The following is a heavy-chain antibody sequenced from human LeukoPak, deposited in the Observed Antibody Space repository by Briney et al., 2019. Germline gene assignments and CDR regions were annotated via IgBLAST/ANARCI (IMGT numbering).Heavy chain of an antibody. D-gene: IGHD3-9*01. CDR1: GGSFSGYY. J-gene: IGHJ5*02. CDR3: ARGPSDILTGYYKRGRWFDP. V-gene: IGHV4-34*01. CDR2: INHSGST. Sequence: SETLSLTCAVYGGSFSGYYWSWIRQPPGKGLEWIGEINHSGSTNYNPSLKSRVTISVDTSKNQFSLKLSSVTAADTAVYYCARGPSDILTGYYKRGRWFDPWGQGTLVTVSS.